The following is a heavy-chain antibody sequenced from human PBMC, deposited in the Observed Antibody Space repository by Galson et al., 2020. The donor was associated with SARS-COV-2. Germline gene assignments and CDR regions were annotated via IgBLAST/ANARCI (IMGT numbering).Heavy chain of an antibody. V-gene: IGHV4-39*07. D-gene: IGHD1-7*01. Sequence: SETLSLTCTVSGGSISSSSYYWGWIRQPPGKGLEWIGSIYYSGSTYYNPSLKSRVTISVDTSKNQFSLKLSSVTAADTAMYYCARRSGLELSWGGSDVWGQGTTVTVSS. J-gene: IGHJ6*02. CDR3: ARRSGLELSWGGSDV. CDR2: IYYSGST. CDR1: GGSISSSSYY.